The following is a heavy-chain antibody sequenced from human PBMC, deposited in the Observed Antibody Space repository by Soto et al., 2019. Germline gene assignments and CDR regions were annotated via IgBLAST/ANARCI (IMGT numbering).Heavy chain of an antibody. J-gene: IGHJ4*02. Sequence: PGGSLRLSCAASGFTFSDYYMSWIRQAPGKGLEWISYISTTSTYTNYADSVKGRFTISRDNSKNTLYLQMNSLRAEDTAVYYCAKRTSGWYFDYWGQGTLVTVSS. CDR3: AKRTSGWYFDY. D-gene: IGHD6-19*01. CDR2: ISTTSTYT. CDR1: GFTFSDYY. V-gene: IGHV3-11*03.